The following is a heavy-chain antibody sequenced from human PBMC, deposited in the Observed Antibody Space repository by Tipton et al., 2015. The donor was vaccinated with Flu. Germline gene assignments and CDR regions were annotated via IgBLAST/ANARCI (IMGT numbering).Heavy chain of an antibody. J-gene: IGHJ4*02. D-gene: IGHD3-10*01. CDR3: ARLLYGSGSPIDY. V-gene: IGHV4-38-2*01. Sequence: TLSLTCGVSGYSISSGYFWGWIRQSPGKGLAWIGSISHRGGIYYTPSLKSRVTISLDSSKNQLSLKLNSVTAADTAVYYCARLLYGSGSPIDYWGQGTLVTVSS. CDR2: ISHRGGI. CDR1: GYSISSGYF.